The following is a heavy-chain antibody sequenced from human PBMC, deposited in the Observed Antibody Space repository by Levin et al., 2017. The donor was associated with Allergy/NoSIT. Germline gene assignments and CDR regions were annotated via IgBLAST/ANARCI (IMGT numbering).Heavy chain of an antibody. J-gene: IGHJ6*02. Sequence: PSQTLSLTCTVSGDSISSYYWSWIRQPAGKGLEWIGRIYTSGSTNYSPSLKSRVTMSVDTSKNQFTLNLSSVTAADTAVYYCGRQFRAAARDYYAMDVWGQGTTVTVSS. CDR1: GDSISSYY. V-gene: IGHV4-4*07. CDR2: IYTSGST. D-gene: IGHD6-13*01. CDR3: GRQFRAAARDYYAMDV.